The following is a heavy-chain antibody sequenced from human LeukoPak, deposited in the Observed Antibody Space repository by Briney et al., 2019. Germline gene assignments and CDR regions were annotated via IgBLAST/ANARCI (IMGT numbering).Heavy chain of an antibody. CDR1: GFAFSGYA. V-gene: IGHV3-23*01. Sequence: GGSLRLSCAASGFAFSGYAMSWVRQAPGKGLEWVSALSGSGGSTYYVGSLKGRFTISRDNSKNTLYLQTNSLRAEDTAIYYCAKDLSYGLDVWGHGTTVTVSS. CDR2: LSGSGGST. CDR3: AKDLSYGLDV. J-gene: IGHJ6*02.